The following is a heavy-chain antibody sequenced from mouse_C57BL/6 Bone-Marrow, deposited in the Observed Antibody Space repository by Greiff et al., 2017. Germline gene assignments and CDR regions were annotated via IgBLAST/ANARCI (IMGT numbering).Heavy chain of an antibody. J-gene: IGHJ4*01. V-gene: IGHV1-64*01. CDR1: GYTFTSYW. CDR2: IHPNSGST. Sequence: QVQLQQPGAELVKPGASVKLSCKASGYTFTSYWLHWVKQRPGQGLEWIGMIHPNSGSTNYNEKFKIKATLTVDKSSSTAYMQLSSLTSEDSAVYYCARGMDYWGQGTSVTVSS. CDR3: ARGMDY.